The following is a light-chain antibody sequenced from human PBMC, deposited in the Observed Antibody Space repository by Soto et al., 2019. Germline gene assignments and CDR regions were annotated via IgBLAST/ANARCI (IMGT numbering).Light chain of an antibody. CDR3: SSYTSSDTLYV. CDR2: EVS. CDR1: SSDVGGYNY. J-gene: IGLJ1*01. V-gene: IGLV2-14*01. Sequence: QSALTQPASVSGSPGQSITISCTGTSSDVGGYNYVSWYQQRPGKAPKVMIYEVSNRPSGVSNRFSGSKSGNTASLTISGLQAEDEADYYCSSYTSSDTLYVFGTGTKLTVL.